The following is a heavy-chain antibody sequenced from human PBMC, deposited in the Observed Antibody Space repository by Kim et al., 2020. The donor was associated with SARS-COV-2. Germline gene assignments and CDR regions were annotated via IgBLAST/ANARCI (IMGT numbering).Heavy chain of an antibody. CDR2: IYSSGST. D-gene: IGHD1-26*01. CDR1: GGSISSYY. CDR3: ARPMLVGSTTGTFDI. J-gene: IGHJ3*02. Sequence: SETLSLTCTVSGGSISSYYWNWIRQPPGKGLEWIGFIYSSGSTNYNPSLKSRVTISVDTSKNQFSLKLTSVTAADTAVYYCARPMLVGSTTGTFDIWGQG. V-gene: IGHV4-59*08.